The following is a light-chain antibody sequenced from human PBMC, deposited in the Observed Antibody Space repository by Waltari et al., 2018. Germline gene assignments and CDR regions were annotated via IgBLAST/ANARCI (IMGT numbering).Light chain of an antibody. CDR3: SSYAGRNNLV. CDR2: EVS. CDR1: SSDVGSSNS. V-gene: IGLV2-8*01. Sequence: QSALTQPPPATGSPGQSVTISCPGTSSDVGSSNSVSWYQQHPGKAPQLMIYEVSKRPSGVPDRAPGSKSGNTASLTGSGLQAEDETDYYCSSYAGRNNLVFGGGTKLTVL. J-gene: IGLJ2*01.